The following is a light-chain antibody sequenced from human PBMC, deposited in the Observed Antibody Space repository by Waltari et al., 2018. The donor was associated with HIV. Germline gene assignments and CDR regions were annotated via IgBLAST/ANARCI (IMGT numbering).Light chain of an antibody. Sequence: QPVVTQSPSAAASLGASVKLTCTLRSGHSDYAIAWHPQHPQKGPRYLMRLNNDGSHYKGDGIPDRFSGSSSGAERYLIISSLQSGDEADYYCQTWDTGIIIFGGGTKLTVL. CDR1: SGHSDYA. V-gene: IGLV4-69*01. CDR3: QTWDTGIII. CDR2: LNNDGSH. J-gene: IGLJ2*01.